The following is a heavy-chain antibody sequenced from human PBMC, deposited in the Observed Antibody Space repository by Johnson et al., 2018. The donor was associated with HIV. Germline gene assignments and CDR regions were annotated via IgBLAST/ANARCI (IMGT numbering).Heavy chain of an antibody. D-gene: IGHD2-21*01. CDR1: GFTFSNYW. J-gene: IGHJ3*02. Sequence: VQLVESGGGLVQPGGSLRLSCGASGFTFSNYWMQWVRQAPGQGLVWVSRITGDGSRSTYADSVTGRFPISRDNANNSLSLQMNSLRAEDTALYYCAKSRGILVIDDALDIWGQGTMVTVSS. CDR3: AKSRGILVIDDALDI. V-gene: IGHV3-74*01. CDR2: ITGDGSRS.